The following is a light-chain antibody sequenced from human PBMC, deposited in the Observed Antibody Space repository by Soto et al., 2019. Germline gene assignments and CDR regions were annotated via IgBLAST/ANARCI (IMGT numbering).Light chain of an antibody. Sequence: SYELTQPPSVSVAPGQTASITCGGNNIGSKSVHWYQQKPGQAPVLVVYDDSDRPSGIPERFSGSNSGNTATLTISRVEAGDEADYYCQVWDSPSDHWVFGGGTKVTVL. CDR3: QVWDSPSDHWV. CDR1: NIGSKS. J-gene: IGLJ3*02. CDR2: DDS. V-gene: IGLV3-21*02.